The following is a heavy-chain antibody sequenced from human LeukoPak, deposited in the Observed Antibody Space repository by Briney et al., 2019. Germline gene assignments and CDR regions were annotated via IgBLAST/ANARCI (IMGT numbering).Heavy chain of an antibody. V-gene: IGHV3-15*01. Sequence: GGSLRLSCAASGFSFSDAWMTWVRQAPGRGLEWLGRIKGASDGGTTDLAAPVKGRFTMSRGDSKNTVYLQMDRLQTEDTAVYYCTTDLTWLFNFAYWGQGTLVTVSS. J-gene: IGHJ4*02. D-gene: IGHD3-9*01. CDR2: IKGASDGGTT. CDR1: GFSFSDAW. CDR3: TTDLTWLFNFAY.